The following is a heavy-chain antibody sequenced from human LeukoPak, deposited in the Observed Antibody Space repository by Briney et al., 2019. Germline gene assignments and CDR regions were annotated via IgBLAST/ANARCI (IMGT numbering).Heavy chain of an antibody. J-gene: IGHJ3*02. CDR2: IYSSGIT. D-gene: IGHD6-13*01. Sequence: PSETLSLTCTVSGDSISSATSYWVWIRQPPGKVLEWIGSIYSSGITYFNPSLKSRITISVDTSKNQFSLKLSSVTAADTAVYYCAREGSSWYSPLDAFDIWGQGTMVTVSS. CDR1: GDSISSATSY. CDR3: AREGSSWYSPLDAFDI. V-gene: IGHV4-39*07.